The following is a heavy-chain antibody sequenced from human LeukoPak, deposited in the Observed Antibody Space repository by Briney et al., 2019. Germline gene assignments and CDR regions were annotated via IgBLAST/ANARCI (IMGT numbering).Heavy chain of an antibody. CDR1: GFTFSSYE. V-gene: IGHV3-48*03. Sequence: GGSLRLSCAASGFTFSSYEMNWVRQAPGKGLELVSYISNSGSTIYYTDSVKGRFTISRDNAKNSLYLQMNSLRAEDTAVYYCATLDYGGNYAFDIWGQGTMVTVSS. CDR2: ISNSGSTI. D-gene: IGHD4-23*01. CDR3: ATLDYGGNYAFDI. J-gene: IGHJ3*02.